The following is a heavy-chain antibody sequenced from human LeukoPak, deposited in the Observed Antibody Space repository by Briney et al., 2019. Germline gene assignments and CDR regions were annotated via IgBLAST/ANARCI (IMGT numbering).Heavy chain of an antibody. Sequence: PGGSLRLSCAASGFTFSSYAMSWVRQAPGKGLEWVSAISGSGGSTYYADSVKGRFTISRDNSKNALYLQMNSLRAEDTAVYYCAKDQGGIAGYDFWSGYYSLFDYWGQGTLVTVSS. J-gene: IGHJ4*02. CDR1: GFTFSSYA. V-gene: IGHV3-23*01. D-gene: IGHD3-3*01. CDR2: ISGSGGST. CDR3: AKDQGGIAGYDFWSGYYSLFDY.